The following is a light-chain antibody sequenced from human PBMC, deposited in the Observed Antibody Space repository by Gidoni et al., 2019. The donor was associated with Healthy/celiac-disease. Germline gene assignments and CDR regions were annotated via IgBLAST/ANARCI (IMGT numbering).Light chain of an antibody. Sequence: SYELTQQPSVCVSQGQTASITCSGDELGDKYACWYQQKPGQSPVLVIYQDSKRPSGIPKRFSGSNSVNTATLTISGTQAMDEADYYCQAWDSSTAHVVFGGGTKLTVL. CDR3: QAWDSSTAHVV. V-gene: IGLV3-1*01. CDR1: ELGDKY. J-gene: IGLJ2*01. CDR2: QDS.